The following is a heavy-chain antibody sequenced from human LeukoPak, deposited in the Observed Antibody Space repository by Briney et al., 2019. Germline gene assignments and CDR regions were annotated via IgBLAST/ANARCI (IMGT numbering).Heavy chain of an antibody. J-gene: IGHJ4*02. V-gene: IGHV3-49*03. CDR3: TRFKSTVTTLFDY. Sequence: GGSLRLSCTASGFSFGDYAMSWFRQAPGEGLEWVGFIRSKTYDGTTQYAASVKGRFTISRDDSKSIAYLQMNSLKTEDTAVYYCTRFKSTVTTLFDYWGQGTLVTVSS. CDR2: IRSKTYDGTT. CDR1: GFSFGDYA. D-gene: IGHD4-17*01.